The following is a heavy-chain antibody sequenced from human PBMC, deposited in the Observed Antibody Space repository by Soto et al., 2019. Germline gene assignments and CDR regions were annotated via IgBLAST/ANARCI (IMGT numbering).Heavy chain of an antibody. V-gene: IGHV3-23*01. CDR2: ISGSGGTT. J-gene: IGHJ4*02. Sequence: GGSLRLSCVASGFTFENYAMSWVRQAPGKGLEWVSAISGSGGTTYYSDSVKGRFTISRDNSKNTVYLQMNDLRGEDTAVYYCAKVSPMGYFFDFWGQGTLVTVSS. CDR1: GFTFENYA. CDR3: AKVSPMGYFFDF.